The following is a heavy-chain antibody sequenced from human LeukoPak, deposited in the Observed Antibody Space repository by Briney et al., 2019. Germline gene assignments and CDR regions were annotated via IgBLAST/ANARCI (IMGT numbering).Heavy chain of an antibody. J-gene: IGHJ4*02. Sequence: ASVKVSCKASGYTFTSYDINWVRQATGQGLEWMGWMNPNGGNTGYAQKFQGRVTMTRNTSISTAYMELSNLRSEDTAVYYCARGRLWCSGGSCYLYWGQGTLVTVSS. V-gene: IGHV1-8*01. CDR2: MNPNGGNT. D-gene: IGHD2-15*01. CDR3: ARGRLWCSGGSCYLY. CDR1: GYTFTSYD.